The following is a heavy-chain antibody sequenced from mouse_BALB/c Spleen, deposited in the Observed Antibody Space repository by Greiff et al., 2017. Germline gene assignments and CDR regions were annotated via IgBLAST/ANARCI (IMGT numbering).Heavy chain of an antibody. CDR1: GFTFSSFG. CDR2: ISSGSSTI. V-gene: IGHV5-17*02. D-gene: IGHD3-1*01. Sequence: DVQLVESGGGLVQPGGSRKLSCAASGFTFSSFGMHWVRQAPEKGLEWVAYISSGSSTIYYADTVKGRFTISRDNPKNTLFLQMTSLRSEDTAMYYCARSGSLYAMDYWGQGTSVTVSS. J-gene: IGHJ4*01. CDR3: ARSGSLYAMDY.